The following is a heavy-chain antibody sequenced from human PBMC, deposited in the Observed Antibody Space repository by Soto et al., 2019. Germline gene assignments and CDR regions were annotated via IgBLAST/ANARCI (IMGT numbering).Heavy chain of an antibody. D-gene: IGHD3-10*01. CDR1: GFTFSSYG. CDR3: AKGPRWFGESNLLHAFDI. V-gene: IGHV3-30*18. Sequence: PGGSLRLSCAASGFTFSSYGMHWVRQAPGKGLEWVAVISYDGSNKYYADSVKGRFTISRDNSKNTLYLQMNSLRAEDTAVYYCAKGPRWFGESNLLHAFDIWGRGTMVTVAS. J-gene: IGHJ3*02. CDR2: ISYDGSNK.